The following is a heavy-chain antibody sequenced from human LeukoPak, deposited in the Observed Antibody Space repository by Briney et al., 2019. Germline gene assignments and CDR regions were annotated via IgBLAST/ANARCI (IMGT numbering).Heavy chain of an antibody. CDR3: ARDRGSRGFDY. D-gene: IGHD2-15*01. J-gene: IGHJ4*02. CDR2: IIPIFGTA. V-gene: IGHV1-69*05. CDR1: GGTFSSYA. Sequence: ASVKVSCKASGGTFSSYAISWVRQAPGQGLEWMGGIIPIFGTANYEQKFQGRVTITTDESTSTAYMELSSLRSEDMAVYYCARDRGSRGFDYWGQGTLVTVSS.